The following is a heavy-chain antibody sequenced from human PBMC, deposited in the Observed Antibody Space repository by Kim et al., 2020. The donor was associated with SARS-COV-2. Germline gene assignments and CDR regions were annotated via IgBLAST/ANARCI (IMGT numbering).Heavy chain of an antibody. CDR1: GYTFSTYY. J-gene: IGHJ6*02. CDR2: INHFSGDT. CDR3: AKSLRSLAYGSGPYNAMDV. D-gene: IGHD3-10*01. Sequence: ASVKVSCKASGYTFSTYYLHWVRQAPGQGLEWVGIINHFSGDTNYARRFQGRVIVTRDRSTSSVYMDLSSLTSEDTAVYYCAKSLRSLAYGSGPYNAMDVWGQGTTVIVSS. V-gene: IGHV1-46*01.